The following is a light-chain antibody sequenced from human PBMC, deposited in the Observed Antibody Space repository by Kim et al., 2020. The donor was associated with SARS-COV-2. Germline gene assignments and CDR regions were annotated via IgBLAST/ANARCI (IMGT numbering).Light chain of an antibody. V-gene: IGKV3-15*01. CDR1: QSVSSN. CDR2: GAS. CDR3: QQYNNWPPGT. J-gene: IGKJ2*02. Sequence: EIVMTQSPATLSVSPGERATLSCRASQSVSSNLAWYQQKPGQAPRLLIYGASTRATDIPARFSGSGSGTEFTLTISSLQSEDFAVYYCQQYNNWPPGTFGQGTKLEI.